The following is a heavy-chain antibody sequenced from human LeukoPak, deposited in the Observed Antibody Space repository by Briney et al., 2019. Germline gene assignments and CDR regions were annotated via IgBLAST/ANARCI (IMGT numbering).Heavy chain of an antibody. J-gene: IGHJ4*02. D-gene: IGHD3-22*01. Sequence: PGGSLRLSCAASGFTFSSYAMHWVRQAPGKGLEWEAVISYDGSNKYYADSVKGRFTISRDNSKNTLYLQMNSLRAEDTAVYYCARDPYDSSGYSYFDYWGQGTLVTVSS. CDR1: GFTFSSYA. V-gene: IGHV3-30-3*01. CDR3: ARDPYDSSGYSYFDY. CDR2: ISYDGSNK.